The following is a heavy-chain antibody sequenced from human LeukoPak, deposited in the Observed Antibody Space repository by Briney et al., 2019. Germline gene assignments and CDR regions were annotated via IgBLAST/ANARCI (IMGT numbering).Heavy chain of an antibody. CDR1: GYTFTSYD. V-gene: IGHV1-8*03. D-gene: IGHD5-24*01. Sequence: ASVKVSCKASGYTFTSYDINWVRQATGQGLEWMGWMNPNSGNTGYAQKFQGRVTITRNTSISTAYMELSSLRSEDTAVYYCARLSFDGYYYYMDVWGKGTTVTVSS. CDR3: ARLSFDGYYYYMDV. CDR2: MNPNSGNT. J-gene: IGHJ6*03.